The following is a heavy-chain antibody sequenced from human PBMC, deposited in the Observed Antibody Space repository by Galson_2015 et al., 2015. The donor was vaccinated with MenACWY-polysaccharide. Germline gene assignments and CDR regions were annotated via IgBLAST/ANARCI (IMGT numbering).Heavy chain of an antibody. Sequence: SLRLSCAASGFTFSTHWMHWVRHAPGKGLAWVSRIKSDGSSTSYADSVKGRFTISRDNAKNTLYLQMNSLRAEDTAVYYCARGYSGYDWGQGTLVTVSS. CDR1: GFTFSTHW. CDR2: IKSDGSST. CDR3: ARGYSGYD. J-gene: IGHJ4*02. V-gene: IGHV3-74*01. D-gene: IGHD5-12*01.